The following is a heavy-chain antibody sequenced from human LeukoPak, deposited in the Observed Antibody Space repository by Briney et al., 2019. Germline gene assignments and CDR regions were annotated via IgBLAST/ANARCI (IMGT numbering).Heavy chain of an antibody. V-gene: IGHV3-23*01. CDR1: GFTFSSYA. CDR2: ISGSGGST. J-gene: IGHJ6*02. D-gene: IGHD3-9*01. CDR3: AEDGEYFDWLGYYYGMDV. Sequence: GGSLRLSCAASGFTFSSYAMSWVRQAPGKGLEWVSAISGSGGSTYYADSVKGRFTISRDNSKNTLYLQMNSLRAEDTAVYYCAEDGEYFDWLGYYYGMDVWGQGTTVTVSS.